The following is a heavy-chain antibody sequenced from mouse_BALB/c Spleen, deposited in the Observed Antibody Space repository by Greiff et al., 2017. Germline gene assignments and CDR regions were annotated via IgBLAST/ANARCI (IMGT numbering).Heavy chain of an antibody. Sequence: EVQLQESGAELVKPGASVKLSCTASGFNIKDTYMHWVKQRPEQGLEWIGRIDPANGNTKYDPKFQGKATITADTSSNTAYLQLSSLTSEDTAVYYCANYRYDVGYAMDYWGQGTSVTVSS. D-gene: IGHD2-14*01. J-gene: IGHJ4*01. CDR1: GFNIKDTY. V-gene: IGHV14-3*02. CDR2: IDPANGNT. CDR3: ANYRYDVGYAMDY.